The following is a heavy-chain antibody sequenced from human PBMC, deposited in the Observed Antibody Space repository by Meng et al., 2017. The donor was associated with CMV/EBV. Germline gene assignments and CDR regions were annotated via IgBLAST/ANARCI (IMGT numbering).Heavy chain of an antibody. CDR2: IYPGDSDT. Sequence: GESLKISCKGSGYSFTSYWIGWVRQMPGKGLEWMGIIYPGDSDTRYIPSFQGQITISADKSISTAYLQWSSLKASDTAMYYCARLCFPGAGGECYYYGMDVWGQGTTVTVSS. V-gene: IGHV5-51*01. J-gene: IGHJ6*02. D-gene: IGHD3-16*01. CDR1: GYSFTSYW. CDR3: ARLCFPGAGGECYYYGMDV.